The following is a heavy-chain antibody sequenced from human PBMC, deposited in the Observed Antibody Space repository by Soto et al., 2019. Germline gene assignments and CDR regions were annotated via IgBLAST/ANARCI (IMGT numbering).Heavy chain of an antibody. V-gene: IGHV1-46*01. CDR3: ARGLAAGDY. J-gene: IGHJ4*02. Sequence: QVQLVQSGAEVKNPGASVKVSCKASGYTFTNYYIHWVRQAPGQGLAWMAIINPNGGSTNYAQKFQGRVTLARDTFTSTVYMELSSLRSEDTAIYYCARGLAAGDYWGQGTLVTVSS. D-gene: IGHD6-13*01. CDR1: GYTFTNYY. CDR2: INPNGGST.